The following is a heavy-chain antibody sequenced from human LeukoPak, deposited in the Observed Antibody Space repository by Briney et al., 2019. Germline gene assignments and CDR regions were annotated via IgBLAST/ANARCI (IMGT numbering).Heavy chain of an antibody. J-gene: IGHJ4*02. D-gene: IGHD6-13*01. CDR1: GGSISSGSYY. CDR2: IYTSGST. Sequence: SETLSLTCTVSGGSISSGSYYWSWIRQPAGKGLEWIGRIYTSGSTNYNPSLKSRVTISVDTSKNQFSLKLSSVTAADTAVYYCAREGRPWGAAAGDYFDYWGRGTLVTVSS. CDR3: AREGRPWGAAAGDYFDY. V-gene: IGHV4-61*02.